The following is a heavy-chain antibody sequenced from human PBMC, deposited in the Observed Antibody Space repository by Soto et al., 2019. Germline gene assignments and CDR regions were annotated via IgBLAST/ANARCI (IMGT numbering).Heavy chain of an antibody. V-gene: IGHV2-5*02. CDR2: IYWDDDR. CDR3: AHRNTQYTLNYVMFDH. CDR1: GFSLTTSGVG. Sequence: SGPTLVNPTQTLTLTCTFSGFSLTTSGVGVGWIRQPPGKALEWLALIYWDDDRRYSPSLKSRLTISKDTSRNQVVLTMSNMDPVDTGTYYCAHRNTQYTLNYVMFDHWGQGALVTVSS. J-gene: IGHJ4*02. D-gene: IGHD3-16*01.